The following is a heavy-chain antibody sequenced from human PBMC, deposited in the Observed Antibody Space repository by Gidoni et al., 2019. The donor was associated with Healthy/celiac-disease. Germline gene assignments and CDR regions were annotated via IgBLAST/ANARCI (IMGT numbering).Heavy chain of an antibody. CDR3: AKAPWQQLLTEYFQH. D-gene: IGHD6-13*01. Sequence: EVQLLESGGGLVQPGGSLRLPCAASGFTFSSYAMVWVRQAPGKGLECVSAISGSGGSTYYADSVKGRFTISRDNSKNTLYLQMNSLRAEDTAVYYCAKAPWQQLLTEYFQHWGQGTLVTVSS. CDR2: ISGSGGST. V-gene: IGHV3-23*01. J-gene: IGHJ1*01. CDR1: GFTFSSYA.